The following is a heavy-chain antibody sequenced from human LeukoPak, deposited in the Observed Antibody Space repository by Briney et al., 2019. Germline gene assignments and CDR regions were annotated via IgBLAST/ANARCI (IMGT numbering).Heavy chain of an antibody. CDR3: ARVVQLWLAAGNFDI. Sequence: PSETLSLTCTVSGGSITSSSYYWGWLRQPPGKGLDWIGTINYSGTTYYNPSLKSRVTISVDTSENHFSLKLSSVTAADTAVYYCARVVQLWLAAGNFDIWGQGTMVTVSS. D-gene: IGHD6-19*01. CDR1: GGSITSSSYY. V-gene: IGHV4-39*02. J-gene: IGHJ3*02. CDR2: INYSGTT.